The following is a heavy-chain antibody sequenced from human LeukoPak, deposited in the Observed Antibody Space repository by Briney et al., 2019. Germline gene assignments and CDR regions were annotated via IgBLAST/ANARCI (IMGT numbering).Heavy chain of an antibody. D-gene: IGHD3-10*01. J-gene: IGHJ6*04. CDR2: IYYSGST. Sequence: SETLSLTCTVSGGSISSYYWSWIRQPPGKGLEWIGYIYYSGSTNYNPSLKSRVTISVDTSKNQFSLKLSSVTAADTAVYYCARLPIGDRYCGWGKGTTVTVSS. CDR1: GGSISSYY. CDR3: ARLPIGDRYCG. V-gene: IGHV4-59*08.